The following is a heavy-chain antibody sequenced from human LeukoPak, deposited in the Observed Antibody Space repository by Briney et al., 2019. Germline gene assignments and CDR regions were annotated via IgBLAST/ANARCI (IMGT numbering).Heavy chain of an antibody. Sequence: PSETLSLTCTVSGGSISSGGYYWSWIRQHPGKGLEWIGYIYYSGSTYYNPSLKSRVTISVDTSKNQFSLKLSSVTAADTAVYYCARRLDYYDSSGYNWFDPWGQGTLVTVSS. CDR3: ARRLDYYDSSGYNWFDP. CDR2: IYYSGST. J-gene: IGHJ5*02. D-gene: IGHD3-22*01. V-gene: IGHV4-31*03. CDR1: GGSISSGGYY.